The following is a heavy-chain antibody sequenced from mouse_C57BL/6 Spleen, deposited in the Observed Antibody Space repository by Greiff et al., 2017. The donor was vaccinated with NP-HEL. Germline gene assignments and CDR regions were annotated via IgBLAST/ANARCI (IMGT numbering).Heavy chain of an antibody. V-gene: IGHV5-9-1*02. Sequence: EVKLMESGEGLVKPGGSLKLSCAASGFTFSSYAMSWVRQTPEKRLEWVAYISSGGDYIYYADTVKGRFTISRDNARNTLYLQMSSLKSEDTAMYYCTRIYDGYYVDVWGTGTTVTVSS. CDR3: TRIYDGYYVDV. D-gene: IGHD2-3*01. CDR2: ISSGGDYI. J-gene: IGHJ1*03. CDR1: GFTFSSYA.